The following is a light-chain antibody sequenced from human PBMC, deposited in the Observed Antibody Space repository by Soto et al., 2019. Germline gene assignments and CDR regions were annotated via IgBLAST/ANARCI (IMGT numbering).Light chain of an antibody. J-gene: IGKJ5*01. CDR1: QSVSSH. CDR2: GAS. CDR3: QQYHNWLTIT. Sequence: EIVFTQSPATRSLSPGDRATLSCRASQSVSSHLAWYQHTPGQAPRLLIYGASTRAYGIPARFSGSGSETDLTLTISSLQSKDSAVYSCQQYHNWLTITFGQGTRLEIK. V-gene: IGKV3-15*01.